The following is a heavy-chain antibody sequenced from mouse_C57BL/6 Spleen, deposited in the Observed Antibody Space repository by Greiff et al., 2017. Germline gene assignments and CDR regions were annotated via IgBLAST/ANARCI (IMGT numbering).Heavy chain of an antibody. Sequence: VQLQQSGAELVKPGASVKMSCKASGYTFTTYPIEWMKQNHGKSLEWIGNFHPYNDDTKYNEKFKGKDTLTVEKSSSTVYLELSRLTSDDSAVYYCARAHYYGSSYRYFDVWGTGTTVTVSS. J-gene: IGHJ1*03. D-gene: IGHD1-1*01. CDR2: FHPYNDDT. CDR3: ARAHYYGSSYRYFDV. V-gene: IGHV1-47*01. CDR1: GYTFTTYP.